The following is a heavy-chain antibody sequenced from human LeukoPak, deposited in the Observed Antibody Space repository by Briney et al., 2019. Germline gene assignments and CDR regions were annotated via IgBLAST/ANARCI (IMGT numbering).Heavy chain of an antibody. CDR1: GFSVSSNY. J-gene: IGHJ4*02. Sequence: GGSLRLSCAASGFSVSSNYVSWVRQAPGKGLEWVSVIYSGGTTYYADSIKGRFTISRDNAKNSPHLQMNSLTAEDTAVYYCARDMGIVTGYYVDYWGQGTLVTVSS. CDR3: ARDMGIVTGYYVDY. CDR2: IYSGGTT. V-gene: IGHV3-53*01. D-gene: IGHD3-9*01.